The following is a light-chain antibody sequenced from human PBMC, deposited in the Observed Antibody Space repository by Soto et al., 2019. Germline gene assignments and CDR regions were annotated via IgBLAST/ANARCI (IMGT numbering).Light chain of an antibody. J-gene: IGKJ5*01. CDR3: QQSFTTPS. Sequence: DIQMTQSPSSLSASVGDRVKITCRASQTVSSYLNWYQQKPGTVPKLLIYATSNLQSGVPSRFSGRGFGTDFTLTISSLQPEDFATYYRQQSFTTPSFGQGTRLEIK. CDR1: QTVSSY. V-gene: IGKV1-39*01. CDR2: ATS.